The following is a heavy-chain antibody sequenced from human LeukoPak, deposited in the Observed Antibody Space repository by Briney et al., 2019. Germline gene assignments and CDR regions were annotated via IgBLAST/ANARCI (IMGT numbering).Heavy chain of an antibody. V-gene: IGHV4-34*01. CDR3: ARAIDRPYYDFWSGHVG. D-gene: IGHD3-3*01. J-gene: IGHJ4*02. Sequence: PSETLSLTCAVYGGSFSGYYWSWIRQPPGKGLEWIGEINHSGSTNYNPSLKSRVTISVDTSKIRFSLKLSSVTAADTAVYYCARAIDRPYYDFWSGHVGWGQGTLVTVSS. CDR1: GGSFSGYY. CDR2: INHSGST.